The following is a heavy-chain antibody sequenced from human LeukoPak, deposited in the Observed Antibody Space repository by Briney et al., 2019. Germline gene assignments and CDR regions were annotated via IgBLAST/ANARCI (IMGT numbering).Heavy chain of an antibody. V-gene: IGHV3-7*01. CDR3: ARAVFGELLFDPYYYMDV. J-gene: IGHJ6*03. CDR2: IKQDGSEK. D-gene: IGHD3-10*01. Sequence: GGSLRLSCAASGFTFSSYWMSWVRQAPGKGLEWVANIKQDGSEKYYVDSVKGRFTISRDNAKNSLYLQMNSLRAEDTAVYYCARAVFGELLFDPYYYMDVWGKGTTATVSS. CDR1: GFTFSSYW.